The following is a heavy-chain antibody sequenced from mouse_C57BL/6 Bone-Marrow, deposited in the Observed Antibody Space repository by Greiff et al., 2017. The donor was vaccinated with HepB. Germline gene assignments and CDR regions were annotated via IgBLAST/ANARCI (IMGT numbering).Heavy chain of an antibody. V-gene: IGHV1-4*01. Sequence: QVQLQQSGAELARPGASVKMSCKASGYTFTSYTMHWVKQRPGQGLEWIGYINPSSGYTKYNQKFKDKATLTADKSSSTAYRQLSSLPSEDSAVYSCAKYGVLSRFAYWGQGTLVTVSA. CDR2: INPSSGYT. J-gene: IGHJ3*01. D-gene: IGHD1-1*02. CDR3: AKYGVLSRFAY. CDR1: GYTFTSYT.